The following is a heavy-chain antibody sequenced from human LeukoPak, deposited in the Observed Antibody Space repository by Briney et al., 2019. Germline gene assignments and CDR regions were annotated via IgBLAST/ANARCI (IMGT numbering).Heavy chain of an antibody. CDR2: IWYDGSDT. V-gene: IGHV3-33*01. Sequence: GRSLRLSCGASGFPFSSDGMHWVRQAPGKGLEWVAFIWYDGSDTYYADSGKGRFTISRDNTKNTLYMQMDSQTSEDTAVNYCARYFAPYGSGNFQHWGQGTHVTVSS. J-gene: IGHJ1*01. CDR3: ARYFAPYGSGNFQH. CDR1: GFPFSSDG. D-gene: IGHD6-19*01.